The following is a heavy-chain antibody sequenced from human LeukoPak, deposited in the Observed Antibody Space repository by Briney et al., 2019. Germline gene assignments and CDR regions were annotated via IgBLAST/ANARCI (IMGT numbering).Heavy chain of an antibody. J-gene: IGHJ4*02. CDR2: IYYSGST. CDR3: ARVNIVVVPAAPTYYFDY. V-gene: IGHV4-30-4*01. Sequence: PSETLSLTCTVSGGSISSGDYCWSWIRQPPGKGLEWIGYIYYSGSTYYNPSLKSRVTISVDTSKNQFSLKLISVTAADTAVYYCARVNIVVVPAAPTYYFDYWGQGTLVTVSS. CDR1: GGSISSGDYC. D-gene: IGHD2-2*01.